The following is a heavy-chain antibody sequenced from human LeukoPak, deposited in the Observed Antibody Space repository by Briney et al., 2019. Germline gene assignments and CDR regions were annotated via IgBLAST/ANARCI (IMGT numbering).Heavy chain of an antibody. CDR2: ISSSGVYT. Sequence: GGSLRLSCAASGFTFHYYGMNWVRQAPGKGLESVSSISSSGVYTYYADSVKGRFTISRDNAENSLYLQMDSLRAEDTGLYYCARGREPYTNTDWFDPWGQGTLVTVSS. J-gene: IGHJ5*02. CDR1: GFTFHYYG. CDR3: ARGREPYTNTDWFDP. D-gene: IGHD2-2*02. V-gene: IGHV3-21*01.